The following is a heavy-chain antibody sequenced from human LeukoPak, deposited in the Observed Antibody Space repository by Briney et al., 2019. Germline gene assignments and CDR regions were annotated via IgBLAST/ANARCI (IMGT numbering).Heavy chain of an antibody. D-gene: IGHD2-15*01. CDR1: GFTFGDYA. J-gene: IGHJ4*02. CDR3: ANSAGGFDY. V-gene: IGHV3-23*01. CDR2: ISGSGIT. Sequence: GGSLRLSCTASGFTFGDYAMSWVRQAPGKGLEWVSAISGSGITYYADSVKGRFTISRDNSKNTLYLQMNSLRAEDTAVYYCANSAGGFDYWGQGTLVTVSS.